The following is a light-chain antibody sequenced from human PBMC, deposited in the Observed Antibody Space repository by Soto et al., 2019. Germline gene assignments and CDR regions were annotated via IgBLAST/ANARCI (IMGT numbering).Light chain of an antibody. CDR1: RSFASSY. CDR2: AAS. Sequence: EIALTQSPVTLSLSPGARATLSCSASRSFASSYLAWYQQKPGQAPRLLIYAASTRATGIPDRFSGSGSATDFTLTISRREPDDSAVYYCHHYASSPPYTFGQGTKVEIK. J-gene: IGKJ2*01. CDR3: HHYASSPPYT. V-gene: IGKV3-20*01.